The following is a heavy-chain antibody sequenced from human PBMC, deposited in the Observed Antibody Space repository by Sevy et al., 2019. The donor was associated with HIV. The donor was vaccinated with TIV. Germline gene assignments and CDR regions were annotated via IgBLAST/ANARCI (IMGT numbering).Heavy chain of an antibody. CDR2: IYYSGST. CDR3: ARGSGTSLYLQL. J-gene: IGHJ1*01. D-gene: IGHD3-10*01. CDR1: GGSISSGAYY. V-gene: IGHV4-31*03. Sequence: SETLTLTCTVSGGSISSGAYYWSWIRQLPGKGLEWIGYIYYSGSTYYSPSLKSRATISIDTSKNQFSLKVSSVTAADTAVYYCARGSGTSLYLQLWGQGTLVTVSS.